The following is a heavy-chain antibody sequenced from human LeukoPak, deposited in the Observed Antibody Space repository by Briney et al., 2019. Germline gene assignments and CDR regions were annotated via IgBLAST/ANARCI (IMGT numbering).Heavy chain of an antibody. CDR3: ATLDILTGVDF. CDR2: INHSGST. V-gene: IGHV4-34*01. D-gene: IGHD3-9*01. CDR1: GGSISSYY. J-gene: IGHJ4*02. Sequence: SETLSLTCTVSGGSISSYYWSWVRQPPGKGLEWIGEINHSGSTNYNPSLKSRVTISVDTSKNQFSLKLSSVTAADTAVYYCATLDILTGVDFWGQGTLVTVSS.